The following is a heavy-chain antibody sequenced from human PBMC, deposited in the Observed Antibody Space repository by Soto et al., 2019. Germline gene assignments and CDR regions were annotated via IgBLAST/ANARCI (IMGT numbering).Heavy chain of an antibody. CDR2: IYHSGST. V-gene: IGHV4-4*02. CDR1: GGSISSSHW. CDR3: VRDADETAIVPAPWLV. Sequence: QVHLQESGPGLVNPSGTLTLTCAVSGGSISSSHWWGWVRQAPGKGLEWIGEIYHSGSTNYNPSLKSRITMSVDKSKNQLSVNLSDVTAADTAVYYCVRDADETAIVPAPWLVWGRGTMVTVSS. J-gene: IGHJ6*02. D-gene: IGHD2-21*02.